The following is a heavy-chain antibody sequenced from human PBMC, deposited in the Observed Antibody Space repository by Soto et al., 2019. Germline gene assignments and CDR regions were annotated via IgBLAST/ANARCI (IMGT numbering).Heavy chain of an antibody. J-gene: IGHJ6*02. V-gene: IGHV4-61*01. CDR1: GGSVRSVNHF. Sequence: PSETLSLTXSVSGGSVRSVNHFWNWIRQPPGRGLEWLGYMYYTGVTNYNPSLKSRVSMSVDTSKDQFSLNLTSLTAADTAVYYCARGGEPLGYYGLDVWGQGTTVTVSS. CDR2: MYYTGVT. CDR3: ARGGEPLGYYGLDV.